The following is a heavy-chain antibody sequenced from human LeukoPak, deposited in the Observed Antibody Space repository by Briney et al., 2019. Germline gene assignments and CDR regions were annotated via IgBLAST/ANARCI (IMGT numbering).Heavy chain of an antibody. J-gene: IGHJ4*02. CDR2: ISLTGLT. CDR1: GGSISNTNW. V-gene: IGHV4-4*02. CDR3: SRENGAFSPFGY. D-gene: IGHD2-8*01. Sequence: SETLSLTCGVSGGSISNTNWWSWVRQPPGQGLEWIGEISLTGLTHYNPSLESRVTVSLDKSKNQLSLNLTSVTDADTAVYYCSRENGAFSPFGYWGQGTLVTVLS.